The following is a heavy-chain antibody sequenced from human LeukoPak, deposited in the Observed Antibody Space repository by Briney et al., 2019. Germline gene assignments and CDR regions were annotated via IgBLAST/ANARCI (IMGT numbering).Heavy chain of an antibody. CDR1: GYTFTIYY. CDR3: ARSYGLPDY. CDR2: IDPNSGGT. Sequence: ASVKVSFKASGYTFTIYYMNWVRQAPGQGLEWMGWIDPNSGGTNYAQKFQGRVTMTRDTSISTAYMELSRLRSDDTAVYYCARSYGLPDYWGQGTLVTVSS. D-gene: IGHD3-16*01. J-gene: IGHJ4*02. V-gene: IGHV1-2*02.